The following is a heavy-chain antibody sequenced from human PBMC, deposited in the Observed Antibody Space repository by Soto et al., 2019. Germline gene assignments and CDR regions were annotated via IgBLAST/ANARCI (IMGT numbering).Heavy chain of an antibody. CDR3: ASYNWNDAY. CDR1: GGSITNNY. D-gene: IGHD1-1*01. Sequence: PSETLSLTCTVSGGSITNNYWNWIRQPPGKGLEWIGYIYYSGSTNYNPSLKSRVTISVDTSKNQISLKLSSVTAADTAVYYCASYNWNDAYWGQGTLVTVSS. CDR2: IYYSGST. J-gene: IGHJ4*02. V-gene: IGHV4-59*01.